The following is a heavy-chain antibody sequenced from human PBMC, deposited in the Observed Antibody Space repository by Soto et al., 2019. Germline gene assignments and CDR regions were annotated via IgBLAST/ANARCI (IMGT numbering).Heavy chain of an antibody. CDR3: ARSQPGSSSWYYYGMDV. CDR1: GYTFTGYY. J-gene: IGHJ6*02. D-gene: IGHD6-13*01. CDR2: INPNSGGT. Sequence: ASVEVCCKASGYTFTGYYIHWVRQAPGQGLEWMGWINPNSGGTNYAQKFQGRVTMTRDTSISTAYMELSRLRSDDTAVYYCARSQPGSSSWYYYGMDVWGQGTTVTVSS. V-gene: IGHV1-2*02.